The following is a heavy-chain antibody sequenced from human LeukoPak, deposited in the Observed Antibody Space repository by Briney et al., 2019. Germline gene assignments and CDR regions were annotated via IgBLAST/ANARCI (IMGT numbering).Heavy chain of an antibody. J-gene: IGHJ4*02. CDR3: AKDSSSGTYFDY. V-gene: IGHV3-23*01. CDR2: ISGSGGSS. CDR1: GFTFTSYD. D-gene: IGHD3-22*01. Sequence: GGSLRLPCAASGFTFTSYDMSWVRQAPGKGLEWVSAISGSGGSSYYADSVKGRFAISRDNSKNTLYLQMNSLRAEDTAVYYCAKDSSSGTYFDYWGQGTLVTVSS.